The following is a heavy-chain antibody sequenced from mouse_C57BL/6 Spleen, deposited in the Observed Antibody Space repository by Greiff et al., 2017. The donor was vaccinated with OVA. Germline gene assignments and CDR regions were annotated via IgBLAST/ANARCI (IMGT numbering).Heavy chain of an antibody. J-gene: IGHJ4*01. D-gene: IGHD3-1*01. V-gene: IGHV1-69*01. CDR3: ARGRDVNAMDY. Sequence: QVQLQQPGAELVMPGASVKLSCKASGYTFTSYWMHWVKQRPGQGLEWIGEIDPSDSYTNYNQKFKGKSTLTVDKSSSTAYMLLSSRTSEDSAVYYCARGRDVNAMDYWGQGTSVTVSS. CDR2: IDPSDSYT. CDR1: GYTFTSYW.